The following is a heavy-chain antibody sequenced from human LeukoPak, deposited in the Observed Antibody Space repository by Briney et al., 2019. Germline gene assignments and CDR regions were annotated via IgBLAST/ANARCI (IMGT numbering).Heavy chain of an antibody. CDR2: IYSGGST. Sequence: GGSLRLSCAASGFTVSGSYMSWVRQPPGKGLAWVSVIYSGGSTYYADSVKGRFTISRDNSKNALYLQMNSLRAVDTAVYYCARGGMGGYYYGMDVWGQGTTVTVSS. J-gene: IGHJ6*02. D-gene: IGHD3-16*01. CDR3: ARGGMGGYYYGMDV. CDR1: GFTVSGSY. V-gene: IGHV3-53*01.